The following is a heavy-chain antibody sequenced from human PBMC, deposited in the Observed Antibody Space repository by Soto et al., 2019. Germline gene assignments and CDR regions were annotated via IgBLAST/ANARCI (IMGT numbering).Heavy chain of an antibody. V-gene: IGHV3-64D*06. CDR3: VKQDGYSYAFDI. CDR2: ISSNGGST. CDR1: GFTFSSYA. D-gene: IGHD5-18*01. J-gene: IGHJ3*02. Sequence: EVQLVESGGGLVQPGGSLRLSCSASGFTFSSYAMHWVRQAPGKGLEYVSAISSNGGSTYYADSVKGRFTISRDNSKNTLYRQMSSLSAEDSAVYYCVKQDGYSYAFDIWGQGTMVTVSS.